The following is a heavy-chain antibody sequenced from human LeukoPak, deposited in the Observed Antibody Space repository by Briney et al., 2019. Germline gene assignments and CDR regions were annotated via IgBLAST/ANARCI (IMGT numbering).Heavy chain of an antibody. CDR1: GYTFTSYG. V-gene: IGHV1-18*01. J-gene: IGHJ5*02. Sequence: ASVKVSCTASGYTFTSYGISWVRQAPGQGLEWMGWISAYNGNTNYAQKLQGRVTMTTDTSTSTAYMELRSLRSDDTAVYYCARGYYYDSSGYYPYNWFDPWGQGTLVTVSS. CDR2: ISAYNGNT. CDR3: ARGYYYDSSGYYPYNWFDP. D-gene: IGHD3-22*01.